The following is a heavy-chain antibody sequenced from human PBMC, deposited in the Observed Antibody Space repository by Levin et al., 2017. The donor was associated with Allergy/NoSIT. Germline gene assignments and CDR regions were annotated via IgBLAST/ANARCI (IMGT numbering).Heavy chain of an antibody. CDR2: IASSSGTI. Sequence: GGSLRLSCAASGFTFANYAMSWVRQAPGKGLEWVSGIASSSGTISYGDSVKGRFTISRDNSKNTLFLQMNSLRVEDTALYYCAREPHSGWAADVFDFWGQGTMVAVSS. D-gene: IGHD6-19*01. J-gene: IGHJ3*01. CDR1: GFTFANYA. V-gene: IGHV3-23*01. CDR3: AREPHSGWAADVFDF.